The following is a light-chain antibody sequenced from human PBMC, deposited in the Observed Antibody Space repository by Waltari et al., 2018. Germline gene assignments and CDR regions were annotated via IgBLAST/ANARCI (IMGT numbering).Light chain of an antibody. CDR3: SSYTTSSTRVV. CDR1: SSDVGVYNY. CDR2: EVS. J-gene: IGLJ2*01. Sequence: QSALTQPASVSGSPGQSITISCTGSSSDVGVYNYVSWYQQHPGKAPKLLIYEVSYRPSGVSYRVSGSKSGNTASLTISGLQAEDEADYYCSSYTTSSTRVVFGGGTTVTVL. V-gene: IGLV2-14*01.